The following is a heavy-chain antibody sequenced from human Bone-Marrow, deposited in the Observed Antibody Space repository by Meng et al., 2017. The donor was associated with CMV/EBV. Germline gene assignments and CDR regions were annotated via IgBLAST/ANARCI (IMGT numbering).Heavy chain of an antibody. CDR1: GFTFTNHY. Sequence: ASVKVSCKASGFTFTNHYMHWVRQAPGQGLEWMAIINPTGSSTAYAQKFQGRVTVTRDTSTSTVYMELGSLRSEDTAVYYCARDNSDSTSSWWFDPWGQGTLVTVSS. CDR3: ARDNSDSTSSWWFDP. J-gene: IGHJ5*02. V-gene: IGHV1-46*01. CDR2: INPTGSST. D-gene: IGHD6-6*01.